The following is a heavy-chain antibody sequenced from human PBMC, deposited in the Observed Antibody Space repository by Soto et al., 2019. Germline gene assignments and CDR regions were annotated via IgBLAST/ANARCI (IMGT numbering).Heavy chain of an antibody. CDR2: ISAYNGNT. J-gene: IGHJ4*02. CDR1: GYTFTSYG. D-gene: IGHD2-15*01. CDR3: AREDCSGGSCYDSLVDY. Sequence: QVQLVQSGAEVKKPGASVKVSCKASGYTFTSYGISWVRRAPGQGLEWMGWISAYNGNTNYAQKLQGRVTMTTDTSTSTAYMELRSLRSDDTAVYYCAREDCSGGSCYDSLVDYWGQGTLVTVSS. V-gene: IGHV1-18*04.